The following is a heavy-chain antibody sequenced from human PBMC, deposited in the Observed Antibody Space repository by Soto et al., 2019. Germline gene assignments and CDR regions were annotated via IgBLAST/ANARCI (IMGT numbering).Heavy chain of an antibody. CDR3: ARGPSGDKVDS. Sequence: QVQLQESGPGLVKPSQTLSLTCTVSGGSISTVDYWWSWIRQSPDMGLEWIGHIYDGGRTYNNPSLESRVTMPLDTSKRQRSLTLSSVSAAATAVYYCARGPSGDKVDSWGQGTLVTVSS. CDR1: GGSISTVDYW. J-gene: IGHJ4*02. V-gene: IGHV4-30-4*01. D-gene: IGHD7-27*01. CDR2: IYDGGRT.